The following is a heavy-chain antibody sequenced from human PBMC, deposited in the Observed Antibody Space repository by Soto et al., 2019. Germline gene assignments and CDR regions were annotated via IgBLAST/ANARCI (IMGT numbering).Heavy chain of an antibody. CDR3: ASERRVVVPAANWFDP. J-gene: IGHJ5*02. V-gene: IGHV4-31*03. CDR1: GGSISSGGYY. Sequence: QVQLQESGPGLVKPSQTLSLTCTVSGGSISSGGYYWSWIRQHPGKGLEWIGYIYYSGSTYYNPSLKSRVTKAVDTSKNQFSLKLSSVTAADTAVYYCASERRVVVPAANWFDPWGQGTLVTVSS. CDR2: IYYSGST. D-gene: IGHD2-2*01.